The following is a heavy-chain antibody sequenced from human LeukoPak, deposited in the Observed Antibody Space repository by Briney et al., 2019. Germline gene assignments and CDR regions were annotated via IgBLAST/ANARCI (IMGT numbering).Heavy chain of an antibody. CDR2: IYYSGST. J-gene: IGHJ4*02. CDR1: GGSISSGDYY. D-gene: IGHD4-17*01. V-gene: IGHV4-30-4*01. CDR3: AKGRGPYGDYDFDY. Sequence: PPHTLSLTCTVSGGSISSGDYYWSWIRQPPGKGLEWIGYIYYSGSTYYNPSLKSRVTISVDTSKNQFSLKLSSVTAADTAVYYCAKGRGPYGDYDFDYWGQGTLVTVSS.